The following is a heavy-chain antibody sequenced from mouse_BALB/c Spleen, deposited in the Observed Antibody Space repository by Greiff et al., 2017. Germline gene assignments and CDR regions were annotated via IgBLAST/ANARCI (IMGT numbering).Heavy chain of an antibody. J-gene: IGHJ4*01. V-gene: IGHV5-17*02. Sequence: EVQLVESGGGLVQPGGSRKLSCAASGFTFSSFGMHWVRQAPEKGLEWVAYISSGSSTIYYADTVKGRFTISRDNPKNTLFLQMTSLRSEDTAMYYCAREGYDYDAMDYWGQGTSVTVSS. CDR1: GFTFSSFG. CDR3: AREGYDYDAMDY. D-gene: IGHD2-10*02. CDR2: ISSGSSTI.